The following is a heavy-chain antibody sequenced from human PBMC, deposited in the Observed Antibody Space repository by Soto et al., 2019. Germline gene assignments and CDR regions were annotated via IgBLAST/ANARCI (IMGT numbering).Heavy chain of an antibody. CDR2: ISSSSSTI. D-gene: IGHD6-19*01. V-gene: IGHV3-48*02. CDR3: ARTLGHGSGWYELNWFDP. J-gene: IGHJ5*02. Sequence: EVQLVESGGGLVQPGGSLRLSCAASGFTFSSYSMNWVRQAPGKGLEWVSYISSSSSTIYYADSVKGRFTISRDNAKNALYLQMNSLRDEDTAVYYCARTLGHGSGWYELNWFDPWGQGTLVTVSS. CDR1: GFTFSSYS.